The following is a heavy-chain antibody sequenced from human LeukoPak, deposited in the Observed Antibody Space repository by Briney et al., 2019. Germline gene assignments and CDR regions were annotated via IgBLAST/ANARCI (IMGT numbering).Heavy chain of an antibody. CDR3: AKMYYDFWSGYYPQGNWFDP. Sequence: PGGSLRLPCAASGFTFSSYAMSWVRQAPGKGLEWVSAISGSGGSTYYADSVKGRFTISRDNSKNTLYLQMNSLRAEDTAVYYCAKMYYDFWSGYYPQGNWFDPWGQGTLVTVSS. J-gene: IGHJ5*02. V-gene: IGHV3-23*01. D-gene: IGHD3-3*01. CDR2: ISGSGGST. CDR1: GFTFSSYA.